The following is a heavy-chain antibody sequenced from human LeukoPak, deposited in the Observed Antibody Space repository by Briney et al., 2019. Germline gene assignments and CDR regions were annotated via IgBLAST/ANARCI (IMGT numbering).Heavy chain of an antibody. CDR3: AKDIHSAPSVADY. Sequence: GGSLRLSCAASGFTFDDYAMHWVRQAPGKGLEWVSGISWNSGSIGYADSVKGRFTISRDNAKNSLYLQMNSLRAEDTALYYCAKDIHSAPSVADYWGQGTLVTVSS. CDR1: GFTFDDYA. J-gene: IGHJ4*02. D-gene: IGHD5/OR15-5a*01. V-gene: IGHV3-9*01. CDR2: ISWNSGSI.